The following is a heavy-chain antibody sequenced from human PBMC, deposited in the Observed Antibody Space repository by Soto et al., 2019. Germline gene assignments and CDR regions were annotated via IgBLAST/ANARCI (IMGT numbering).Heavy chain of an antibody. Sequence: GGSLRLSCAASGFTFSSYEMNWVRQAPGKGLEWVSYISSSGSTIYYADSVKGRFTISRDNAKNSLYLQMNSLRAEDTAVYYCAREGGSCYLNNCWFDPWGQGTLVTVSS. V-gene: IGHV3-48*03. CDR2: ISSSGSTI. CDR3: AREGGSCYLNNCWFDP. J-gene: IGHJ5*02. D-gene: IGHD2-15*01. CDR1: GFTFSSYE.